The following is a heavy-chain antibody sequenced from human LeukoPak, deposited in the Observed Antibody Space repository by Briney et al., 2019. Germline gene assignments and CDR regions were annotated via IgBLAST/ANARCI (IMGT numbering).Heavy chain of an antibody. CDR2: IYHSGTT. CDR3: ARDFSGGPFDY. V-gene: IGHV4-4*02. Sequence: SGTLSLTCAVSGGSISSSNWWSWVRQVPGKGLEWIGEIYHSGTTNYNPSLKSRVTISVDKSKNQISLNLNSVTAADTAVYYCARDFSGGPFDYWGQGTLVTVSS. J-gene: IGHJ4*02. D-gene: IGHD1-26*01. CDR1: GGSISSSNW.